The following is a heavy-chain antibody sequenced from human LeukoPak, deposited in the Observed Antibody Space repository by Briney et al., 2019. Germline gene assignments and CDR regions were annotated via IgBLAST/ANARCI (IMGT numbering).Heavy chain of an antibody. CDR2: INHSGST. D-gene: IGHD3-22*01. V-gene: IGHV4-34*01. J-gene: IGHJ4*02. Sequence: PSETLSLTCAVYGGSFSGYYWSWIRQPPGKGLEWIGEINHSGSTNYNPSLKSRVTISVDTSKNQFSLKLSSVTAADTAVYYCARTVPWDYDSSGSLPDYWGQGTLVTVSS. CDR1: GGSFSGYY. CDR3: ARTVPWDYDSSGSLPDY.